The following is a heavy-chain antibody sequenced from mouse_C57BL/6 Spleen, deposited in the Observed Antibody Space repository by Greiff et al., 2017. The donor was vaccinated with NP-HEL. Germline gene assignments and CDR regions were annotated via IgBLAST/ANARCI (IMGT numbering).Heavy chain of an antibody. CDR3: ARVCYGSSYFDY. J-gene: IGHJ2*01. CDR1: GFTFSDYY. Sequence: EVQRVESEGGLVQPGSSMKLSCTASGFTFSDYYMAWVRQVPEKGLEWVANINYDGSSTYYLDSLKSRFIISRDNAKNILYLQMSSLKSEDTATYYCARVCYGSSYFDYWGQGTTLTVSS. CDR2: INYDGSST. D-gene: IGHD1-1*01. V-gene: IGHV5-16*01.